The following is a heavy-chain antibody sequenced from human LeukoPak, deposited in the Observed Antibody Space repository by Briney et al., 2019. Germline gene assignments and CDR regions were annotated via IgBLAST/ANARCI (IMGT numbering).Heavy chain of an antibody. CDR1: GYSISSGYY. D-gene: IGHD6-19*01. CDR3: ARGDSSGWYQDLYYFDY. CDR2: IYHSGST. Sequence: PSETLSLTCTVSGYSISSGYYWGWIRQPPGEGLEWIGSIYHSGSTYYNPSLKSRVTISVDTSKNQFSLKLSSVTAADTAVYYCARGDSSGWYQDLYYFDYWGQGTLVTVSS. J-gene: IGHJ4*02. V-gene: IGHV4-38-2*02.